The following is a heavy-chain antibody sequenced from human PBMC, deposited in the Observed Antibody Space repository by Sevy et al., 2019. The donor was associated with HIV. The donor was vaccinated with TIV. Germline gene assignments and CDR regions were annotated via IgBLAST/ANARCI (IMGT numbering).Heavy chain of an antibody. CDR3: ARGLNYYVSGSFDY. Sequence: SETLSLTCSVSGVSITSGNSYWSWIWQPPGKGLEWIGYIFYNGNTNYNPTLESRVTMSVDTSNSQFSLSLRSVTAADTAVYYCARGLNYYVSGSFDYWGQGTLVTVSS. V-gene: IGHV4-61*01. D-gene: IGHD3-10*01. J-gene: IGHJ4*02. CDR2: IFYNGNT. CDR1: GVSITSGNSY.